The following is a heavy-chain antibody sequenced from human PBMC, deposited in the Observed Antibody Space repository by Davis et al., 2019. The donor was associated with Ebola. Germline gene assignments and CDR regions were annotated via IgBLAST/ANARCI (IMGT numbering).Heavy chain of an antibody. Sequence: ASVKVSCKASGYTFTGYYMHWVRQAPGQGLEWMGWINPNSGGTNYALKFQGRVTMTRDTSISTAYMELSRLRSDDTAVYYCASSSNRGANWFDPWGQGTLVTVSS. CDR1: GYTFTGYY. J-gene: IGHJ5*02. D-gene: IGHD4-11*01. V-gene: IGHV1-2*02. CDR3: ASSSNRGANWFDP. CDR2: INPNSGGT.